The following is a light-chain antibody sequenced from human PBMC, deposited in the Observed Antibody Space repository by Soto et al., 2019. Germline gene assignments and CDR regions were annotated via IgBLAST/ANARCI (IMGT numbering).Light chain of an antibody. Sequence: VLTQSPATLSLSPGERATLSCRASQTVSSFLAWYQQKPGQAPRLLIHDSSDRATGIPARFSGSGSGTDFTLSISRLEHEDVAVYYCQQCSNWPLTFGGGTRVEI. CDR3: QQCSNWPLT. CDR1: QTVSSF. V-gene: IGKV3-11*01. CDR2: DSS. J-gene: IGKJ4*01.